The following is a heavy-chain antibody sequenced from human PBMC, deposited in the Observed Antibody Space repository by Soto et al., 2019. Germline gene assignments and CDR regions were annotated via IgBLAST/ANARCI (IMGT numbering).Heavy chain of an antibody. V-gene: IGHV1-24*01. Sequence: GASVKVSCKVSGYTLTELSMHWVRQAPGQGLEWLGGIDPEANNPIYAQKFQGRVTVTRDTSASTVSMDLSSLRSEDTAIYYCSRGTVLDYRGMDVWGQGTTVTVSS. CDR2: IDPEANNP. CDR1: GYTLTELS. J-gene: IGHJ6*02. CDR3: SRGTVLDYRGMDV. D-gene: IGHD1-1*01.